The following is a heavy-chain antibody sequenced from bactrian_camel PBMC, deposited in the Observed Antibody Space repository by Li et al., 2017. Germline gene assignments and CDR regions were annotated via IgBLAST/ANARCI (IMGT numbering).Heavy chain of an antibody. V-gene: IGHV3S9*01. CDR2: FDGDRNA. Sequence: HVQLVESGGGSVQAGGSLTLSCTASGYTYNRSCMGWFRQSGKEREEVARFDGDRNADYAESVKGRASISVDSTENTFQLQMNSLKPEDTAVYYCAADRRVGGICYESSRAWGQGTQVTVS. CDR3: AADRRVGGICYESSRA. J-gene: IGHJ6*01. CDR1: GYTYNRSC. D-gene: IGHD2*01.